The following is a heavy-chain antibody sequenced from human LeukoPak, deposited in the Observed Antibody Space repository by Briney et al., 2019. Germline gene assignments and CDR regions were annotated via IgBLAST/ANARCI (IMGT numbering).Heavy chain of an antibody. Sequence: ASVKVSCKVSGYTFTDYYMHWVQQAPGKGLEWMGLVDPEDGETIYAEKFQGRVTITADTSTDTAYMELSSLRSEDTAVYYCATLWDVVVPAARLEYFQHWGQGTLVTVSS. V-gene: IGHV1-69-2*01. CDR1: GYTFTDYY. D-gene: IGHD2-2*01. J-gene: IGHJ1*01. CDR3: ATLWDVVVPAARLEYFQH. CDR2: VDPEDGET.